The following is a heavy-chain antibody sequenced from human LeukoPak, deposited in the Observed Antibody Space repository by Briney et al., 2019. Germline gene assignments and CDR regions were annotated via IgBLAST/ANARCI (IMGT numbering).Heavy chain of an antibody. D-gene: IGHD2-15*01. CDR1: GGSISSSSYY. J-gene: IGHJ4*02. V-gene: IGHV4-39*01. CDR3: ARRGPLYCSGGSCDYYFDY. Sequence: PSETLSLTCTVSGGSISSSSYYWGWIRQPPGKGLEWIGSIYYSGSTYYNPSLKSRVTISVDTSKNQFSLRLSSVTAADTAVYYRARRGPLYCSGGSCDYYFDYWGQGTLVTVSS. CDR2: IYYSGST.